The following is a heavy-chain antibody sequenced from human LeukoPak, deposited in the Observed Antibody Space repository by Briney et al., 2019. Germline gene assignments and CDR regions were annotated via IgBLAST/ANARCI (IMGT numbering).Heavy chain of an antibody. CDR3: ARYTDYYDPFDY. J-gene: IGHJ4*02. D-gene: IGHD3-22*01. CDR2: ISDDVATT. Sequence: GGSLRLSCVASGFTFNNYAMHWVRQAPGKGLEWVSSISDDVATTYYADSVKGRFTISRDNSKNTLYLQMNSLRAEDTAVYYCARYTDYYDPFDYWGQGTLLTVSS. CDR1: GFTFNNYA. V-gene: IGHV3-23*01.